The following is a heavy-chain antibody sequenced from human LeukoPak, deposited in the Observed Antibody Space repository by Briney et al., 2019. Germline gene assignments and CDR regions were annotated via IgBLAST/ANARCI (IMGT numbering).Heavy chain of an antibody. D-gene: IGHD1-26*01. CDR2: ISAYNGNT. CDR1: GYTFTSYG. Sequence: ASVRVSCKASGYTFTSYGISWVRQAPGQGLEWMGWISAYNGNTNYAQKLQGRVTMTTDTSTSTAYMELRSLRSDDTAVYYCARGVGSYYWALAWFDPWGQGTLVTVSS. CDR3: ARGVGSYYWALAWFDP. J-gene: IGHJ5*02. V-gene: IGHV1-18*01.